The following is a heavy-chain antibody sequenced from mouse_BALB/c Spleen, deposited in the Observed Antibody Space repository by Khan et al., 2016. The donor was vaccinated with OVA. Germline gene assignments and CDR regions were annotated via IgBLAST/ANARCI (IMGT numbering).Heavy chain of an antibody. V-gene: IGHV1-20*02. Sequence: EVQLQQSGPELVKPGTSVKISCKASGYSFTGYFMNWVMQSHGKSLEWIGRINPHIGETFYNQKFKGKATLTVDESSSTAHMELRSLASEDSAVYYCARKNGSDFDYWGQDTTLTVSS. CDR3: ARKNGSDFDY. CDR2: INPHIGET. J-gene: IGHJ2*01. D-gene: IGHD1-1*01. CDR1: GYSFTGYF.